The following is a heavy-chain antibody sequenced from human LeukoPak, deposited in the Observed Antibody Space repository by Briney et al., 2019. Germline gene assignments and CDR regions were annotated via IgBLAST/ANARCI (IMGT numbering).Heavy chain of an antibody. J-gene: IGHJ3*02. Sequence: GESLKISCKGSGYSFTSYWIGWVRQMPGKGLEWMGTIYPGDSDTKYSPSFQGQVTISADKSISIAYLQWSSLKASDTAMYLCARHTGSSTDDAFDIWGQGTMVTVSS. V-gene: IGHV5-51*01. D-gene: IGHD2-2*01. CDR1: GYSFTSYW. CDR2: IYPGDSDT. CDR3: ARHTGSSTDDAFDI.